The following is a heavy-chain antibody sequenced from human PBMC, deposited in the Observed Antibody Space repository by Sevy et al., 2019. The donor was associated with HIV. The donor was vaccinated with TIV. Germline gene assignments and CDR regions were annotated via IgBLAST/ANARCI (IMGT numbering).Heavy chain of an antibody. V-gene: IGHV3-48*01. Sequence: GGSLRLSCAASGFTFSSYSMNWVRQAPGKGLEWVSYISSSSSTIYYADSVKGRFTISRDNAKNSLYLQMNSLRAEDTAVYYCAIAFTIFGVAPFDYWGQGTLVTVSS. CDR3: AIAFTIFGVAPFDY. CDR1: GFTFSSYS. D-gene: IGHD3-3*01. CDR2: ISSSSSTI. J-gene: IGHJ4*02.